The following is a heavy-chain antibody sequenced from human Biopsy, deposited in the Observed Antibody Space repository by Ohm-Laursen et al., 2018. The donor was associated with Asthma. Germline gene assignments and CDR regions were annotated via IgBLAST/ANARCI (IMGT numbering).Heavy chain of an antibody. CDR1: ADSISSNNFY. V-gene: IGHV4-39*01. D-gene: IGHD1-26*01. J-gene: IGHJ4*02. CDR3: ARHSGNYYAQLNY. CDR2: ISYTGST. Sequence: SETLSLTCPVSADSISSNNFYWGWIRQPPGKGLEWIATISYTGSTYYNPPLKSRVTISVDTSKNQFSLKLSSVTAADTAVYYCARHSGNYYAQLNYWGQGTLVTVSS.